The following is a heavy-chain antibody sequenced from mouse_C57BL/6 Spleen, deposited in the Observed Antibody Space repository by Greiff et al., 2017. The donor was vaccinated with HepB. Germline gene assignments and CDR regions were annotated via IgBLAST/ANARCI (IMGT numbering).Heavy chain of an antibody. Sequence: QVQLQQSGAELARPGASVKLSCKASGYTFTSYGISWVKQRTGQGLEWIGEIYPRSGNTYYNEKFKGKATLTADKSSSTAYMELRSLTSEDSAVYFCARRGYYGSSWYFDVWGTGTTVTVSS. V-gene: IGHV1-81*01. CDR1: GYTFTSYG. CDR2: IYPRSGNT. CDR3: ARRGYYGSSWYFDV. J-gene: IGHJ1*03. D-gene: IGHD1-1*01.